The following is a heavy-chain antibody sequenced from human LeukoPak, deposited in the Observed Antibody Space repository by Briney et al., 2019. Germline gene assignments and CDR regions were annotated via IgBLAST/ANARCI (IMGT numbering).Heavy chain of an antibody. CDR3: ARGHKAAPTIDY. J-gene: IGHJ4*02. V-gene: IGHV4-59*01. Sequence: SETLSLTCTVSGGSISSYYWSWIRQPPGKGLEWIGYIYYSGSTNYNPSLKSRVAISVDTSKNQFSLKLSSVTAADTAVYYCARGHKAAPTIDYWGQGTLVTVSS. CDR2: IYYSGST. D-gene: IGHD6-13*01. CDR1: GGSISSYY.